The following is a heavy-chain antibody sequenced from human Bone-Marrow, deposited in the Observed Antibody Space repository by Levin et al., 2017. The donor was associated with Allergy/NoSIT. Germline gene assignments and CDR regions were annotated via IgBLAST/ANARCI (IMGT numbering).Heavy chain of an antibody. J-gene: IGHJ5*02. CDR2: IYYSGST. V-gene: IGHV4-59*01. CDR1: GGSISSYY. CDR3: ARCPIYYDILTGYYRGEWFDP. Sequence: PSETLSLTCTVSGGSISSYYWSWIRQPPGKGLEWIGYIYYSGSTNYNPSLKSRVTISVDTSKNQFSLKLSSVTAADPAVYYCARCPIYYDILTGYYRGEWFDPWGQGTLVTVSS. D-gene: IGHD3-9*01.